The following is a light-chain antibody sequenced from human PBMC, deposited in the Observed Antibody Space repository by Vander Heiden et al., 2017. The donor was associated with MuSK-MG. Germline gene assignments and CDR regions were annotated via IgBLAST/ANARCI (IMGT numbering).Light chain of an antibody. V-gene: IGKV6-21*01. CDR1: QNVGTN. CDR3: QQSSNLPWT. J-gene: IGKJ1*01. Sequence: EIVLTQSPDFQSVTPKEKVAITCRASQNVGTNLHWYQQKPDQSPRLLIKYASQSCSGVPSRFSGSGSGTDFTLTINSLEAEDAATYYCQQSSNLPWTFGQGTKVEVK. CDR2: YAS.